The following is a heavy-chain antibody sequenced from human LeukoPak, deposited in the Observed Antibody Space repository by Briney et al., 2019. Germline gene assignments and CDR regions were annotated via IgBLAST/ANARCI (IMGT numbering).Heavy chain of an antibody. J-gene: IGHJ6*04. D-gene: IGHD3-10*02. V-gene: IGHV3-48*03. CDR3: AELGITMIGGV. CDR2: ISRSGSTI. CDR1: GFTFSSYE. Sequence: GGSLRLSCAASGFTFSSYEMNWVRQAPGKGLEGVSYISRSGSTIYYADSVKGRFTISRDNAKNSLYLQMNSLRAEDTAVYYCAELGITMIGGVWXXGTTVTISS.